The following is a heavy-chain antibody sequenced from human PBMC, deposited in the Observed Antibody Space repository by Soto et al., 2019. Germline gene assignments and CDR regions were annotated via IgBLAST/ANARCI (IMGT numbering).Heavy chain of an antibody. Sequence: QITLKESGPTLVKPTQTLTLTCTFSGFSLSTSGVGVGWIRQPPGKALEWLALIYWDDDKRYSPSLKSRLTINKDTSKNQVVLTRTNMDPVDTATYYCAPASTEQWLVRWFDHWGQGTLVTVSS. V-gene: IGHV2-5*02. D-gene: IGHD6-19*01. J-gene: IGHJ5*02. CDR3: APASTEQWLVRWFDH. CDR2: IYWDDDK. CDR1: GFSLSTSGVG.